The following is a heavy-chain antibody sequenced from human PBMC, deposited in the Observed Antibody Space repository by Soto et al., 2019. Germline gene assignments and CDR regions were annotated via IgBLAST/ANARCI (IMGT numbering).Heavy chain of an antibody. D-gene: IGHD2-15*01. J-gene: IGHJ4*02. Sequence: SETLSLTCTFSGCSISSYYWSLIRQPPGKGLEWIGYIYYSGSTNYNPSLKSRVTISVDTSKTQFSLTLSPVTAADTAVYYCAVGQYLAWSPYWGQGALVTASS. CDR2: IYYSGST. V-gene: IGHV4-59*08. CDR3: AVGQYLAWSPY. CDR1: GCSISSYY.